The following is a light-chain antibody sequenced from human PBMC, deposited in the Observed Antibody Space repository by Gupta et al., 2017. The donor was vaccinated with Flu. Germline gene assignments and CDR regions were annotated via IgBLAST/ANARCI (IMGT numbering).Light chain of an antibody. CDR2: KAS. J-gene: IGKJ2*01. CDR1: QSISNW. V-gene: IGKV1-5*03. Sequence: DIQITQPPSTLSASVGDRVTITCRASQSISNWLAWYQQKPGKAPKLLIYKASSLESGVPSRFSGSGSGTEFTLTISSLQPDDSATYFCQKYNSYTFGQGTKLEIK. CDR3: QKYNSYT.